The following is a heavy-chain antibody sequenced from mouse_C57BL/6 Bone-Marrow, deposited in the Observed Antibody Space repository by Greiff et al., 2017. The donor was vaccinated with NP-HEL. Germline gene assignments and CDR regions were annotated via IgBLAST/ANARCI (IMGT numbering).Heavy chain of an antibody. Sequence: EVKLMASGPGLAKPSQTLSLTCSVTGYSIPSDYWNWIRKFPGNKLEYMGYISYSGSTYYTPSLKSRLSITRDTSKNQYYLQLNSGTTEDTATYYCARFGYGLWFAYWGQGTLVTVSA. CDR1: GYSIPSDY. CDR3: ARFGYGLWFAY. V-gene: IGHV3-8*01. D-gene: IGHD2-2*01. J-gene: IGHJ3*01. CDR2: ISYSGST.